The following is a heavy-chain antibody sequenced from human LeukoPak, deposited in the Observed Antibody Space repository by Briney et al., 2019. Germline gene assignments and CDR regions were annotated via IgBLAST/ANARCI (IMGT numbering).Heavy chain of an antibody. D-gene: IGHD6-13*01. V-gene: IGHV3-7*03. CDR1: GFTLSSYW. J-gene: IGHJ4*02. Sequence: GGSLRLSCAASGFTLSSYWMIWVRQAPGKGLEWVANIKQDGSEISYVDSVKGRFTISRDNSKNTIYLQMNSLRAEDTALYYCAKAAAAPGFDFWGQGTLVTVSS. CDR3: AKAAAAPGFDF. CDR2: IKQDGSEI.